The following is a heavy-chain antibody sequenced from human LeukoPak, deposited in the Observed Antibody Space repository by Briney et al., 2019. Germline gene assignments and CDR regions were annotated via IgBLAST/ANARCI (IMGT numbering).Heavy chain of an antibody. Sequence: SQTLSLTCTVSGGSISSGGYYWSWIRQHPGKGLEWIGYIYYSGSTYYNPSLESRVTISVDTSKNQFSLKLSSVTAADTAVYYCARAGAVAMVRGVNDYWGQGTLVTVSS. CDR1: GGSISSGGYY. CDR3: ARAGAVAMVRGVNDY. J-gene: IGHJ4*02. D-gene: IGHD3-10*01. CDR2: IYYSGST. V-gene: IGHV4-31*03.